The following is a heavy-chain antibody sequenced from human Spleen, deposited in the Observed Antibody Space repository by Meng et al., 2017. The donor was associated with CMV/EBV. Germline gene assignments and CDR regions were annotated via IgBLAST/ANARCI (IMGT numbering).Heavy chain of an antibody. J-gene: IGHJ4*02. V-gene: IGHV3-48*04. CDR2: ISSSSSTI. D-gene: IGHD3-22*01. Sequence: ETLSLTCTVSGGSVTSGSHFWNWIRQPPGKGLEWVSYISSSSSTIYYADSVKGRFTISRDNAKNSLYLQMNSLRAEDTAVYYCARDRDYFIPPDCWGQGTLVTVSS. CDR1: GGSVTSGSHF. CDR3: ARDRDYFIPPDC.